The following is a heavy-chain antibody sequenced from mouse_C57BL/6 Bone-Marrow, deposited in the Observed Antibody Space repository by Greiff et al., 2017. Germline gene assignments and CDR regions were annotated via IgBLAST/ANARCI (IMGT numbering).Heavy chain of an antibody. D-gene: IGHD2-4*01. V-gene: IGHV1-61*01. CDR1: GYTFTSYW. CDR3: ARWGYYDDD. CDR2: IYPSDSET. Sequence: QVQLQQPGAELVRPGSSVKLSCKASGYTFTSYWMDWVKQRPGQGLEWIGNIYPSDSETHYNQKFKDKATLTVDKSSSTAYMQLSSLTSEDSAVYYCARWGYYDDDWGQGTTLTVSS. J-gene: IGHJ2*01.